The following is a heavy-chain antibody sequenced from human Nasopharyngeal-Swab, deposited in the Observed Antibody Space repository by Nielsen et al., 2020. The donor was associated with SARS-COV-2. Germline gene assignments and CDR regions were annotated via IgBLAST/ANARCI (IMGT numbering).Heavy chain of an antibody. D-gene: IGHD3-10*01. Sequence: SETLSLTCTVSGGSISSSSYYWGWIRQPPGKGLEWIGSIYYSGSTYYNPSLKSRVTISVDTSKNQFSLKLSSVTAADTAVYYCARGHYGSGSYRDYWGQGTLVTVSS. CDR3: ARGHYGSGSYRDY. CDR1: GGSISSSSYY. J-gene: IGHJ4*02. V-gene: IGHV4-39*07. CDR2: IYYSGST.